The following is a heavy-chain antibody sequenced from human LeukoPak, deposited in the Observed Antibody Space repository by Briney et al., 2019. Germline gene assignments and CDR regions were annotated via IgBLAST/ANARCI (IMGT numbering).Heavy chain of an antibody. Sequence: SETLSLTCTVSGGSISSYYWSWIRQPAGKGLEWIGRIYTSGSTNYNPSLKSRVTMSVDTSKNQFSLKLSSVTAADTAVYYCARRCDSSGYYYFDYWGQGTLVTVSS. CDR1: GGSISSYY. CDR2: IYTSGST. CDR3: ARRCDSSGYYYFDY. J-gene: IGHJ4*02. D-gene: IGHD3-22*01. V-gene: IGHV4-4*07.